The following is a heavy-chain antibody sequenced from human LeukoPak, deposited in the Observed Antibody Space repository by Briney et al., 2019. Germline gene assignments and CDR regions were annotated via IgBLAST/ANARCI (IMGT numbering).Heavy chain of an antibody. D-gene: IGHD1-26*01. CDR2: IYYSGST. J-gene: IGHJ4*02. CDR1: GGSISSYY. V-gene: IGHV4-59*01. CDR3: AREPSGSYDGYYFDY. Sequence: SETLSLTCTVSGGSISSYYWSWIRQPPGKGLEWIGYIYYSGSTNHNPSLKSRVTISVDTSKNQFSLKLSSVTAADTAVYYCAREPSGSYDGYYFDYWGQGTLVTVSS.